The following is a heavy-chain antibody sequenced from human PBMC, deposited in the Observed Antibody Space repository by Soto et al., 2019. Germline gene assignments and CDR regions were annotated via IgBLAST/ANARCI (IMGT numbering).Heavy chain of an antibody. J-gene: IGHJ4*02. V-gene: IGHV1-2*02. CDR3: GVGGGLSEQWLGNFDY. CDR2: INPNSGGT. Sequence: QVQLVQSGAEVKKPGASVKVSCKASGYTFTGYYMHWVRQAPGQGLEWMGWINPNSGGTNYAQKFQGRVTMTRDTSISTAYMELRRLRSDDTAVDYCGVGGGLSEQWLGNFDYWGQGTLVTVSS. CDR1: GYTFTGYY. D-gene: IGHD6-19*01.